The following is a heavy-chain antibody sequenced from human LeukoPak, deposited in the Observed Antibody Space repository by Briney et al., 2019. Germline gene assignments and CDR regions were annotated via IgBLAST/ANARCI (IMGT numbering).Heavy chain of an antibody. V-gene: IGHV3-20*04. CDR3: ARGVAVAGTLDAFDI. Sequence: GGSLRLSCAASGFTFDDYGMSWVRQAPGKGLEWVSGISWNGGSTGYADSVKGRFTISRDNAKNSLYLQMNSLRAEDTALYYCARGVAVAGTLDAFDIWGQGTMVTVSS. CDR1: GFTFDDYG. J-gene: IGHJ3*02. D-gene: IGHD6-19*01. CDR2: ISWNGGST.